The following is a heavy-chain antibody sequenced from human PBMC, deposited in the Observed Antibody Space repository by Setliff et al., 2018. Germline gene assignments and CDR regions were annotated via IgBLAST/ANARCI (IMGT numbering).Heavy chain of an antibody. CDR2: ISPTSYNK. V-gene: IGHV3-48*01. Sequence: GGSLRLSCVGSGFMFSSTDMSWVRQAPGKGLEWVSHISPTSYNKYYADSVTGRFTISRDNVKNVVYLDMDRLRAKDTAVYYCATVETSGASLDSWGQGTLVTVSS. CDR3: ATVETSGASLDS. J-gene: IGHJ5*02. CDR1: GFMFSSTD. D-gene: IGHD3-3*01.